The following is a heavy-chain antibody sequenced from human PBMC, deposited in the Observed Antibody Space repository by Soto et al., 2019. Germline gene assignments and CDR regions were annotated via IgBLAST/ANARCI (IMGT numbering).Heavy chain of an antibody. CDR2: IYHSGST. CDR3: XXXXXDFXXXXQXXXDX. D-gene: IGHD3-3*01. V-gene: IGHV4-30-2*01. Sequence: TLSLTCAVSGGSISSGGYSWSWIRQPPGKGLEWIGYIYHSGSTYYNPSLKSRVTISVDRSKNQFSLKLSSVTAADTAVYYCXXXXXDFXXXXQXXXDXXGXGXXXTXSS. CDR1: GGSISSGGYS. J-gene: IGHJ4*02.